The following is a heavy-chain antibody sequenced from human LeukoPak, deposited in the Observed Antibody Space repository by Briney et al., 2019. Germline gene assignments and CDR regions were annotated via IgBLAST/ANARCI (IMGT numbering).Heavy chain of an antibody. D-gene: IGHD1-1*01. CDR3: ARNVGSGFDY. CDR2: INPSGGST. J-gene: IGHJ4*02. V-gene: IGHV1-46*01. CDR1: GDTFTTYY. Sequence: ASVKVSCKASGDTFTTYYIHWVRQAPGQGLEWMGFINPSGGSTVYAQKFQGRVTMTRDTSTSTAYMELSSLRSEDTAVYYCARNVGSGFDYWGQGTLVTVSS.